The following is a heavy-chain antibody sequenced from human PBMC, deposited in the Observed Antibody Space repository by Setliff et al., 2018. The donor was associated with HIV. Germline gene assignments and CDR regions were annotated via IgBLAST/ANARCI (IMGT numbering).Heavy chain of an antibody. Sequence: LSLTCAVSGYSISSGYYWGWIRQPPGKGLEWIGSIYHSGSTYYNPSLKSRVTISVDTSKNQFSLKLSSVTAADTAVYYCARDDSGSYNNWFDPWGQGTLVTAPQ. CDR1: GYSISSGYY. D-gene: IGHD1-26*01. CDR3: ARDDSGSYNNWFDP. V-gene: IGHV4-38-2*02. J-gene: IGHJ5*02. CDR2: IYHSGST.